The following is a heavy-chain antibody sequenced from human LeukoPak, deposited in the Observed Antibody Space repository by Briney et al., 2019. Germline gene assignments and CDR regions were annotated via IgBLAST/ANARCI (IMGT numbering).Heavy chain of an antibody. Sequence: GASVKVSCKASGYTFTGYYMHWVRQAPGQGLEWMGWINPNNGDTYYAQKFQGRVTMTRDTSISTAYMELSRLRSDDTAVYYCTRVKYDFCNGYYDYWGQGVQVTVSS. J-gene: IGHJ4*02. CDR1: GYTFTGYY. CDR3: TRVKYDFCNGYYDY. D-gene: IGHD3-3*01. V-gene: IGHV1-2*02. CDR2: INPNNGDT.